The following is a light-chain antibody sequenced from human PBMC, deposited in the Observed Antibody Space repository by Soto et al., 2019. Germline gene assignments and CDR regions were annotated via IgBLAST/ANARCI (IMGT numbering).Light chain of an antibody. V-gene: IGLV2-14*03. CDR2: DVS. Sequence: QSALTQPASVSGSPGQSITISRTGTSSDIGVYNYVSWYQQHPGKAPKLMIYDVSDRPSGVSNRFSGSKSGNTASLTISGLQAEDDANYYCSSYTNRNTLVFGGGTKLTVL. CDR1: SSDIGVYNY. J-gene: IGLJ2*01. CDR3: SSYTNRNTLV.